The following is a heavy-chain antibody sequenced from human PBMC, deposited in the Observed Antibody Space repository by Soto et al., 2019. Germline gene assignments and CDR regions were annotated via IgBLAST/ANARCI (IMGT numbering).Heavy chain of an antibody. CDR1: GGSISSSSYY. D-gene: IGHD3-3*01. V-gene: IGHV4-39*01. CDR2: IYYSGST. Sequence: QLQLQESGPGLVKPSETLSLTCTVSGGSISSSSYYWGWIRQPPGKGLEWIGSIYYSGSTYYNPSLKSRVTLSVDTSKNQFSLKLSSVTAADTAVYYCARLYGGVVVYYYGMDVWGQGTTVTVSS. CDR3: ARLYGGVVVYYYGMDV. J-gene: IGHJ6*02.